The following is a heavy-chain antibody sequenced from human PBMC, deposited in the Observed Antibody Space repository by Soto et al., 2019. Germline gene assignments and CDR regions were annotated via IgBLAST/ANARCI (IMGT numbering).Heavy chain of an antibody. J-gene: IGHJ4*02. CDR2: IWYDGSNK. Sequence: GGSLRLSCAASGFTFSSYGMHWVRQAPGKGLEWVAVIWYDGSNKYYADSVKGRFTISRDNSKNTLYLQMNSLRAEDTAVYYCARDLAITSQNIVNYFDYWGQGTLVTVSS. CDR1: GFTFSSYG. D-gene: IGHD3-16*02. CDR3: ARDLAITSQNIVNYFDY. V-gene: IGHV3-33*01.